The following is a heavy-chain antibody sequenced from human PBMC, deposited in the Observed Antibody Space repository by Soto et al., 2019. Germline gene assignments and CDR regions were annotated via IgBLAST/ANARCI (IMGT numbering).Heavy chain of an antibody. CDR3: AKDPPTTGTTFDY. CDR1: GFTFSSFA. J-gene: IGHJ4*02. V-gene: IGHV3-23*01. Sequence: GGSLSLSCAASGFTFSSFAMSWVRPAPGKGLEWVSTINKSGGSTYYADSVKGRSTISRDNSKNMLFLQINGLRAEDTAVYYCAKDPPTTGTTFDYWGRGTLVTVSS. D-gene: IGHD1-1*01. CDR2: INKSGGST.